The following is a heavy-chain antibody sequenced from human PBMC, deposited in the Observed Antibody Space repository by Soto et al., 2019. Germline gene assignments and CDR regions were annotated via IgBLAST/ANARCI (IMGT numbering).Heavy chain of an antibody. Sequence: GESLKISCKGSGYTFTDYWIGCVRQLPGKGLEWMVLIYTGAADTRYSPSFQGHVTITVDKSTKTAYLQWSTLRASHTAMDYCARHISNFRYYSYARDVCGQGTGVTVSS. J-gene: IGHJ6*02. CDR2: IYTGAADT. D-gene: IGHD4-4*01. V-gene: IGHV5-51*01. CDR3: ARHISNFRYYSYARDV. CDR1: GYTFTDYW.